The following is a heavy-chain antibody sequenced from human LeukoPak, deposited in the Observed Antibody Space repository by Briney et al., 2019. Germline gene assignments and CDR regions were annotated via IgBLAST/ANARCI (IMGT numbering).Heavy chain of an antibody. J-gene: IGHJ3*02. CDR1: GFTVSSNY. CDR3: ARDATYYYDSSGYAI. CDR2: IYSGGST. V-gene: IGHV3-66*01. Sequence: PGGSLRLSCAASGFTVSSNYMSWVRQAPGKGLEWVSVIYSGGSTYYADSVKGRFTISRDNSKNTLYLQMNSLRAEDTAVYYCARDATYYYDSSGYAIWGQGTMVTVSS. D-gene: IGHD3-22*01.